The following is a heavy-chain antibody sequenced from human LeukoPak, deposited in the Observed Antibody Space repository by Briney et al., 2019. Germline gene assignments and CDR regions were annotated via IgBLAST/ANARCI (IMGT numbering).Heavy chain of an antibody. V-gene: IGHV3-15*01. CDR1: GFTFRNAW. CDR2: IKRKNDGGTT. D-gene: IGHD3-22*01. CDR3: TKHAAHHISAYED. Sequence: PGGSLRLSCGASGFTFRNAWMSWVRQAPGKGLEWVGRIKRKNDGGTTDYAAPVKGRFTISRDDSRDTLFLQMDSLQTEDTAVYWCTKHAAHHISAYEDWGQGTLVTVSS. J-gene: IGHJ4*02.